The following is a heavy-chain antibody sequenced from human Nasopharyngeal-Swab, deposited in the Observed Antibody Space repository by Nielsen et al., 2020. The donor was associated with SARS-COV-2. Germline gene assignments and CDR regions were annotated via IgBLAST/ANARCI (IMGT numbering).Heavy chain of an antibody. CDR1: GFTFSNSD. V-gene: IGHV3-48*02. J-gene: IGHJ5*02. CDR3: VRGGYYDNWFDP. CDR2: ISSSTI. Sequence: GGSLRLSCAASGFTFSNSDMNWVRQAPGKGLEWVSYISSSTIYYADSVKGRFTISRDNAKNSLYLQMNSLRDEDTAVYYCVRGGYYDNWFDPWGQGTLVTVSS. D-gene: IGHD3-22*01.